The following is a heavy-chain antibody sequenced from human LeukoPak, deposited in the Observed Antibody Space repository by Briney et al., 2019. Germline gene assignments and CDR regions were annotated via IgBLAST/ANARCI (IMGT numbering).Heavy chain of an antibody. CDR1: GGSISSYY. Sequence: SQTLSLTCTVSGGSISSYYWSWIRQPPGKGLEWIGYIYYSGSTNYNPSLKSRVTISVDTSKNQFSLKLSSVTAADTAVYYCARGYYDSSGQFDYWGQGTLVTVSS. CDR3: ARGYYDSSGQFDY. D-gene: IGHD3-22*01. J-gene: IGHJ4*02. CDR2: IYYSGST. V-gene: IGHV4-59*08.